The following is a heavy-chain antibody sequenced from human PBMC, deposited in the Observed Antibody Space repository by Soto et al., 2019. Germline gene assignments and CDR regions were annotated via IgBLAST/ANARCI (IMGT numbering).Heavy chain of an antibody. CDR3: ARGTILVVVAATINYYYYMDV. CDR1: GGSFSGYY. CDR2: INHSGST. D-gene: IGHD2-15*01. Sequence: SETLSLTCAVYGGSFSGYYWSWIRQPPGKGLEWIGEINHSGSTNYNPSLKSRVTISVDTSKNQFSLKLSSVTAADTAVYYCARGTILVVVAATINYYYYMDVWGKGTTVTVSS. V-gene: IGHV4-34*01. J-gene: IGHJ6*03.